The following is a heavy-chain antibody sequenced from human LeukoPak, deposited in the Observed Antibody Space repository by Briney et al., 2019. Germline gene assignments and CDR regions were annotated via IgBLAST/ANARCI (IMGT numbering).Heavy chain of an antibody. J-gene: IGHJ4*02. D-gene: IGHD6-6*01. CDR1: GGSISGYY. V-gene: IGHV4-59*01. Sequence: SETLSLTCAVSGGSISGYYWGWIRQPPGEGLEWIGHTYYTASTNYNPSLKSRVTISIDTSKNQLSLRLSSVTAADTAVYYCARGGDIAARPSDYWGQGTLVTLST. CDR2: TYYTAST. CDR3: ARGGDIAARPSDY.